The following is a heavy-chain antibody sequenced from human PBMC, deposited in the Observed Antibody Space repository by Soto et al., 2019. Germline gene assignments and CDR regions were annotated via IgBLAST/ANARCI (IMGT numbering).Heavy chain of an antibody. CDR1: GFTFSSYG. V-gene: IGHV3-30*18. CDR3: AKAFGGPPYFIVKLTTTSY. D-gene: IGHD3-16*01. Sequence: QVQLVESGGGVVQPGRSLRLTCAAAGFTFSSYGMHWVRQAPGKGLEWVAVISYDGSNKYYADSVKGRFTISRDNSKNTLYLQMNSLRAEDTAVYYCAKAFGGPPYFIVKLTTTSYWGQGTLVAVSS. J-gene: IGHJ4*02. CDR2: ISYDGSNK.